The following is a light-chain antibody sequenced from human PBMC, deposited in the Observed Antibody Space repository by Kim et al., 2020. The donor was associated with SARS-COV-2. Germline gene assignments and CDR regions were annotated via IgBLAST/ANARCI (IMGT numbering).Light chain of an antibody. Sequence: ENVLTQSPGTLSLSPGERATLSCRASQSVSSSYLAWYQQKSGQAPRLLIYGASSRATGIPDRFSGSGSGTDFTLTISRLEPEDFAVYYCQQYGGLPLTFGGGTKVEIK. V-gene: IGKV3-20*01. CDR2: GAS. J-gene: IGKJ4*01. CDR3: QQYGGLPLT. CDR1: QSVSSSY.